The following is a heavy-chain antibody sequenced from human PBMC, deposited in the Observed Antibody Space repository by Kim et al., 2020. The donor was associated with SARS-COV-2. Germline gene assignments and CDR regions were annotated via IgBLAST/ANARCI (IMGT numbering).Heavy chain of an antibody. J-gene: IGHJ4*02. CDR2: ISCNGGST. CDR3: AKVSGVFMGSSPGVVGAFYS. Sequence: GGSLRLSCAASGFTFSSYAMSWVRQAPGKGLEWVSAISCNGGSTYYADSVKGRFTISRDNSKNTLYLQMNSLRAEDTAVYYCAKVSGVFMGSSPGVVGAFYSWGPGTPVSASS. V-gene: IGHV3-23*01. CDR1: GFTFSSYA. D-gene: IGHD2-15*01.